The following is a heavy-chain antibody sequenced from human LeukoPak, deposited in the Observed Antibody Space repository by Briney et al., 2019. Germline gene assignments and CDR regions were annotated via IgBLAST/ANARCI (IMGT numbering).Heavy chain of an antibody. CDR3: ARDRDTTDDWYFDL. CDR2: IYSDNT. CDR1: GFTVSSNS. D-gene: IGHD4-11*01. J-gene: IGHJ2*01. V-gene: IGHV3-53*01. Sequence: GGSLRLSCTVSGFTVSSNSMSWVRQAPGKGLEWVSFIYSDNTHYSDSVKGRFTISRDNSKNTLYLQMNSLRAEDTAVYYCARDRDTTDDWYFDLWGRGTLVTVSS.